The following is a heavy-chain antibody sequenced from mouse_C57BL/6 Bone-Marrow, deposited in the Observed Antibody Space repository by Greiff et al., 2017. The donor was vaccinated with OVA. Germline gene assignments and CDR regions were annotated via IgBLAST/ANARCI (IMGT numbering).Heavy chain of an antibody. D-gene: IGHD1-1*01. Sequence: EVKLVESGPELVKPGASVKMSCKASGYTFTDYNMHWVKQSHGKSLEWIGYINPNNGGTSYNQKFKGKATLTVNKSSSTAYMELRSLTSEDSAVYYCASSYGSYWFAYWGQGTLVTVSA. V-gene: IGHV1-22*01. CDR3: ASSYGSYWFAY. J-gene: IGHJ3*01. CDR1: GYTFTDYN. CDR2: INPNNGGT.